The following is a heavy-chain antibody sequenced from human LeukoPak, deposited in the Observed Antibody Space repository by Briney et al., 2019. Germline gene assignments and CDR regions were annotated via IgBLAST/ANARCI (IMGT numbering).Heavy chain of an antibody. J-gene: IGHJ6*02. CDR1: GGSISSGDYY. V-gene: IGHV4-30-4*01. CDR3: ARRPRYVSGSYYLLWYYGMDV. CDR2: IYYSGNT. Sequence: NPSETLSLTCTVSGGSISSGDYYWSWIRQPPGKGLEWIGYIYYSGNTYYNPSLKSRVTILVDTSKNQFSLKLSSVTAADTAVCYCARRPRYVSGSYYLLWYYGMDVWGQGTTVTVSS. D-gene: IGHD3-10*01.